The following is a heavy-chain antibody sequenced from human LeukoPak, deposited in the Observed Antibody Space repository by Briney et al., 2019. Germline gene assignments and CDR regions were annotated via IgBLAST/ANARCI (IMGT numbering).Heavy chain of an antibody. V-gene: IGHV4-34*01. CDR1: GGPFSGYY. Sequence: PSETLSLTCAVYGGPFSGYYWSWIRQPPGKGLEWIGEINHSGSTNYNPSLKSRVTISVDTSKNQFSLKLSSVTAADTAVYYCARGFSCSSTSCQRDDAFDIWGQGTMVTVSS. CDR2: INHSGST. D-gene: IGHD2-2*01. J-gene: IGHJ3*02. CDR3: ARGFSCSSTSCQRDDAFDI.